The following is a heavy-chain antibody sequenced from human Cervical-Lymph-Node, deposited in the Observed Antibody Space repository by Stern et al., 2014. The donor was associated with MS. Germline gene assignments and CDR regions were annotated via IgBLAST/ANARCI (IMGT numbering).Heavy chain of an antibody. J-gene: IGHJ4*02. V-gene: IGHV3-30*01. Sequence: QVQLVQSGGGVVQPGRSLRLSCAASGFTFSYHAMHWVRQAPGKGLEWVALISYDGSDKNDADSVKGRFTISRDNSRNTLYLQMNSLRVDDTAVYYCARGGAVTTSDYYLDYWGQGSLVTVSS. D-gene: IGHD4-17*01. CDR2: ISYDGSDK. CDR3: ARGGAVTTSDYYLDY. CDR1: GFTFSYHA.